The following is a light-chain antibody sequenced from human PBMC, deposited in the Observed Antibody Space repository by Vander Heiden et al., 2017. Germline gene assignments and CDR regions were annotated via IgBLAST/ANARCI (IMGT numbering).Light chain of an antibody. CDR3: QVWDSSSDQVG. J-gene: IGLJ2*01. CDR1: NIRSKS. Sequence: SYVLTQPPSVSVAPGQTARITCGGNNIRSKSVYWYQQKPGQAPVLVVDDGGDRPSGIPERFSGSNSENTATLTISRVEAGDEADYDCQVWDSSSDQVGLGGGPKVNVL. V-gene: IGLV3-21*02. CDR2: DGG.